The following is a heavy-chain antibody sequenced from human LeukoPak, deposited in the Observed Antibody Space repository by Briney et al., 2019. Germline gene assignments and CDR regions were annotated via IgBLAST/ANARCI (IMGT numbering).Heavy chain of an antibody. CDR3: ARGVVAAFYYYYGMDV. D-gene: IGHD2-15*01. CDR2: IYYSGST. J-gene: IGHJ6*02. Sequence: PSETLSLTCTVSGGSVSSGSYYWSWIRQPPGKGLYWIGYIYYSGSTDYNPSLKSRVTISLDTSKHQSSLKLSSVTAADTSLYYCARGVVAAFYYYYGMDVWGQGTTVTVSS. CDR1: GGSVSSGSYY. V-gene: IGHV4-61*01.